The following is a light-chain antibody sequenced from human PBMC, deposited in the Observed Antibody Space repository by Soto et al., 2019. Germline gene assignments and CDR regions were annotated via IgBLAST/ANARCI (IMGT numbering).Light chain of an antibody. CDR1: QSISSY. V-gene: IGKV1-39*01. CDR3: QQSYSTPFT. J-gene: IGKJ2*01. CDR2: AAS. Sequence: DIQMTQSPSSLSASVGDRVTITCRASQSISSYLNWYQQKPGKAPKLLIYAASTLQSGVPSRFSGSGSGTDFTLTINSLQPEDFATVYCQQSYSTPFTFGQGTRLELK.